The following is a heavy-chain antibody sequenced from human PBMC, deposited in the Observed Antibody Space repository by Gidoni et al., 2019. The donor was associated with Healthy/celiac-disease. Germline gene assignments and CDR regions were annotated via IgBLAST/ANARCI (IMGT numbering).Heavy chain of an antibody. V-gene: IGHV3-43*01. J-gene: IGHJ4*02. CDR3: AKARWGGYDLSY. CDR2: ISWDGGST. CDR1: GFTFDDYT. Sequence: EVQLVESGGVVVQPGGSLRLSGAASGFTFDDYTMHWVRQAPGKGLEWVSLISWDGGSTYYADSVKGRFTISRDNSKNSLYLQMNSLRTEDTALYYCAKARWGGYDLSYWGQGTLVTVSS. D-gene: IGHD5-12*01.